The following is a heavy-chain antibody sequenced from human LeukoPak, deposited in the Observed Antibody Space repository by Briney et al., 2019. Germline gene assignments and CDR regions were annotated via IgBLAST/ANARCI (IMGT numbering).Heavy chain of an antibody. CDR2: ISDDGSNT. V-gene: IGHV3-30*18. D-gene: IGHD1-26*01. CDR3: AEDAGTATIIYWYFDL. CDR1: GFTLSSFG. J-gene: IGHJ2*01. Sequence: PGRSLRLSCTASGFTLSSFGMHWVRQAPGKGLEWVAVISDDGSNTYYADSVKGRFTISRDNSKNTLYLQLNSLRTEDTAVYYCAEDAGTATIIYWYFDLWGRGTLVTVSS.